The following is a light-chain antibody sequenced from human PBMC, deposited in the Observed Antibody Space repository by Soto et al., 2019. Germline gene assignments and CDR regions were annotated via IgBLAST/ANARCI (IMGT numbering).Light chain of an antibody. CDR2: DAS. CDR1: QSVGRDY. J-gene: IGKJ4*01. V-gene: IGKV3-20*01. Sequence: EIVLTQSPGTLSLSPGEGATLSCRASQSVGRDYLAWYQQKPGQAPRLVIYDASTRATDIPDRFSGSGSGTDLTLTISRLEPEDFAVYFCHQYATSPLNFGGGTTVEIK. CDR3: HQYATSPLN.